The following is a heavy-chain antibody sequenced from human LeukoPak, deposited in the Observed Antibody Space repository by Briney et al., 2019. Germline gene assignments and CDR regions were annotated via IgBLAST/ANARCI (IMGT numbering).Heavy chain of an antibody. D-gene: IGHD3-16*02. CDR2: ISSSSSYI. J-gene: IGHJ3*02. Sequence: GGSLRLSCAASGFTFSSYSMNWVRQAPGKGLEWVSSISSSSSYIYYADSVKGRFTISRDNAKNSLYLQMNSLRAEDTAVYYCARAEITFGGVIVSGNAFDIWGQGTMVTVPS. V-gene: IGHV3-21*01. CDR1: GFTFSSYS. CDR3: ARAEITFGGVIVSGNAFDI.